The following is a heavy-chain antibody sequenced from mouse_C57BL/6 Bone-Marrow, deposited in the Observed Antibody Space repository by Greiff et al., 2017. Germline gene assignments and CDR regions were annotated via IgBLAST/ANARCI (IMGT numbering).Heavy chain of an antibody. CDR3: ARAVVADY. J-gene: IGHJ2*01. CDR2: IYPGSGNT. Sequence: QVQLQQSGAELVRPGASVKLSCKASGYTFTDYYINWVKQRPGQGLEWIARIYPGSGNTYYNEKFKGKATLTAEKSSSTAYMQLSSLTSEDSAVYFCARAVVADYWGQGTTLTVSS. D-gene: IGHD1-1*01. V-gene: IGHV1-76*01. CDR1: GYTFTDYY.